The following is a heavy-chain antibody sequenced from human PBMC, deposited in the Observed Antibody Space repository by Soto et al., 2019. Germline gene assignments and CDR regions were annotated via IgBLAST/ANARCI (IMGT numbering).Heavy chain of an antibody. D-gene: IGHD5-12*01. CDR1: GGSISSYY. Sequence: SETLSLTCTVSGGSISSYYWSWIRQPPGKGLEWIGYIYYSGSTNYNPSLKSRVTISVDTSKNQFSLKLSSVTAADTAVYYCATGRWLQFDYFDYWXQGXLVXVSS. V-gene: IGHV4-59*01. CDR2: IYYSGST. J-gene: IGHJ4*02. CDR3: ATGRWLQFDYFDY.